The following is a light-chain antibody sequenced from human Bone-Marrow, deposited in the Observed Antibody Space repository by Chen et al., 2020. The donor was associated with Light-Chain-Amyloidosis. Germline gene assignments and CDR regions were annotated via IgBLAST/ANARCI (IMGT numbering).Light chain of an antibody. Sequence: SYVLTQPSSVSVAPGQTATIACGGNNIGSTSVHWYQQTPGQAPLLVVYDVSDRPSGIPERLTGANSVNTASLTISRVEAGDEADYYGQVWDRSSERPVCGGGSKLTVL. CDR3: QVWDRSSERPV. CDR2: DVS. CDR1: NIGSTS. J-gene: IGLJ3*02. V-gene: IGLV3-21*02.